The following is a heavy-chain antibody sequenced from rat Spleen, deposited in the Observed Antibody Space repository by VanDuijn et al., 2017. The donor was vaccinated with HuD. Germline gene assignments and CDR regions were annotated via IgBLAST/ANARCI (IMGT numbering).Heavy chain of an antibody. D-gene: IGHD1-4*01. V-gene: IGHV5-17*01. CDR2: IIYDGSST. CDR1: GFTFSDYA. Sequence: EVQLVESGGGLVQPGRSLKFSCAASGFTFSDYAMAWVRQAPKKGLEWVATIIYDGSSTYYRDSVKGRFTISRDNAKSTLYLQMDSLRSEDTATYYCARHAGPHWYFDFWGPGTMVTVSS. J-gene: IGHJ1*01. CDR3: ARHAGPHWYFDF.